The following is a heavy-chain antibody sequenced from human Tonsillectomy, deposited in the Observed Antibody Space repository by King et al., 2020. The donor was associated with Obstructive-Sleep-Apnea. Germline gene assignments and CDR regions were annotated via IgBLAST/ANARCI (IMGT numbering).Heavy chain of an antibody. V-gene: IGHV4-30-4*07. CDR3: ARVVPHSYYDSSGYYADY. D-gene: IGHD3-22*01. Sequence: VQLQESGPGLVKPSQTLSLTCAVSGGSISSGGYSWSWIRQPPGKGLEGIGYIYYSGSTDYSPTLKSRVAISVDTSKNQFSLKLSSMTAADTAVYYCARVVPHSYYDSSGYYADYWGQGTLVTVSS. J-gene: IGHJ4*02. CDR1: GGSISSGGYS. CDR2: IYYSGST.